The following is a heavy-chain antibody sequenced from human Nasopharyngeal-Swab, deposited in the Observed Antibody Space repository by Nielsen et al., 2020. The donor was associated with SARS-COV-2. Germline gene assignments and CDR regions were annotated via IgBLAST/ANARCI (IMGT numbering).Heavy chain of an antibody. D-gene: IGHD3-10*01. CDR1: GGICSSYA. CDR3: ARKRRGYYYYGMDV. Sequence: SVKVSCKASGGICSSYAISWVRQAPGQGLEWMGGIIPIFGTANYAQKFQGRVTITADESSSTAYMELSSLRSEDTAVYYCARKRRGYYYYGMDVWGQGTTVTVSS. J-gene: IGHJ6*02. V-gene: IGHV1-69*13. CDR2: IIPIFGTA.